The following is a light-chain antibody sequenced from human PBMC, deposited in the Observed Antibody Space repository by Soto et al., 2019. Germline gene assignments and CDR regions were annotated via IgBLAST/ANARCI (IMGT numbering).Light chain of an antibody. CDR2: GAS. J-gene: IGKJ4*01. Sequence: EIVMTQSPATLSVSPGERATLSCRASQSVSSNLARYQQKPGQAPRLLIYGASTRATGIPARFSGSGSGTEFILTISSLQSEDFAVYYCQQYHKWPLTFGGGTKVDIK. CDR3: QQYHKWPLT. V-gene: IGKV3-15*01. CDR1: QSVSSN.